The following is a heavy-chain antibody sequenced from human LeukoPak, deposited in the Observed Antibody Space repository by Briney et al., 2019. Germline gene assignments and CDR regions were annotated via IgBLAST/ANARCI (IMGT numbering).Heavy chain of an antibody. CDR2: IIGSGGHI. V-gene: IGHV3-23*01. CDR1: GITFSSHA. D-gene: IGHD5-24*01. CDR3: AKGGAATMRDGYNYYYYYMEV. J-gene: IGHJ6*03. Sequence: GGSLRLSCAASGITFSSHAMSWVRQAPGKGLEWVSLIIGSGGHIYYGDSVKGRFTISRDHSTNRLYLQMNSLTPEDTAVYYCAKGGAATMRDGYNYYYYYMEVWGRGTTVTVSS.